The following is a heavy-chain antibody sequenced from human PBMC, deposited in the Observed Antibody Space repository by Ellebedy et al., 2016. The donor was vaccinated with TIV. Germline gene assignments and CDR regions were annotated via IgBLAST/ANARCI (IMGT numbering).Heavy chain of an antibody. CDR1: GFTFSSYW. CDR2: IKQDGSEK. J-gene: IGHJ4*02. V-gene: IGHV3-7*01. D-gene: IGHD1-1*01. Sequence: GESLKISCAASGFTFSSYWMSWVRQAPGKGLEWVANIKQDGSEKYYVDSVKGRFTISRDNAKNSLYLQMNSLRAEDTAVYYCARNQLGYYFDYWGQGTLVTVSS. CDR3: ARNQLGYYFDY.